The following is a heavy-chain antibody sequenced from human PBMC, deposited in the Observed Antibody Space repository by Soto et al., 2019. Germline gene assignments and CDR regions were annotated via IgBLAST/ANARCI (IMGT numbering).Heavy chain of an antibody. V-gene: IGHV1-2*02. CDR3: ATGACGAGTCYSGN. Sequence: SVEVSFKGSGNRFTDYYMYWGRQAPVQGLEWMVWVNPNTGATHYARPLQGSVTITRGTPSTRSYMELSRRRSDDTDVSYSATGACGAGTCYSGNWGQGTLVAVSS. CDR2: VNPNTGAT. D-gene: IGHD2-21*02. J-gene: IGHJ4*02. CDR1: GNRFTDYY.